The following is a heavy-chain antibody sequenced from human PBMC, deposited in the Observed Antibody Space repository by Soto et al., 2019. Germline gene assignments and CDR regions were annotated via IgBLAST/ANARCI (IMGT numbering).Heavy chain of an antibody. CDR2: ISAYNGNT. Sequence: ASVKVSCKASGYTFTSYGISWVRQAPGQGLEWMGWISAYNGNTNYAQKLQGRVTMTTDTSTSTAYMELRSLRSDDTAVYYCARALLPGIAVADAFDIWGQGTMVTVSS. V-gene: IGHV1-18*01. J-gene: IGHJ3*02. D-gene: IGHD6-19*01. CDR1: GYTFTSYG. CDR3: ARALLPGIAVADAFDI.